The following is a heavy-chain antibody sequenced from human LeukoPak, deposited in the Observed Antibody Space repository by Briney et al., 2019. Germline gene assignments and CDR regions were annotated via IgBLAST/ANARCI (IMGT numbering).Heavy chain of an antibody. CDR2: ISGSGGST. J-gene: IGHJ5*02. V-gene: IGHV3-23*01. D-gene: IGHD6-19*01. CDR1: GFTFSSYA. Sequence: GGSLRLSCAASGFTFSSYATSWVRQAPGKGLEWVSAISGSGGSTYYADSVKGRFTISRDNSKNTLYLQMNSLRAEDTAVYYCAKDRASSGWYPNWFDPWGQGTLVTVSS. CDR3: AKDRASSGWYPNWFDP.